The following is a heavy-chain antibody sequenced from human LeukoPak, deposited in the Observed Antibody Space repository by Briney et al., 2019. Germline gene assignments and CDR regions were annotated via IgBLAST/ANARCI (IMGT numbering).Heavy chain of an antibody. CDR2: ISPDGSNK. D-gene: IGHD5-12*01. Sequence: PGGSLRLSCAASGFTFSNYGIHWVRQAPGKGLGWVAAISPDGSNKYYADSVKGRFTISRDNSKNTVHLQMNSLRAEDTAVYYCAKRGRDIGHFDSWGQGTLVTVS. CDR3: AKRGRDIGHFDS. J-gene: IGHJ4*02. CDR1: GFTFSNYG. V-gene: IGHV3-30*18.